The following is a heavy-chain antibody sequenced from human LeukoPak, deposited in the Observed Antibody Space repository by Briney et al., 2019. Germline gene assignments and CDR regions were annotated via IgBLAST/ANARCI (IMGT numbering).Heavy chain of an antibody. CDR2: ISWDGGST. D-gene: IGHD6-19*01. J-gene: IGHJ6*03. CDR3: AKDSSGGYYYYYMDV. Sequence: GVLRLSCAASGFTFDDYAMHWVRQAPGKGLEWVSLISWDGGSTYYADSVKGRFTISRDNSKNSLYLQMNSLRAEDTALYYCAKDSSGGYYYYYMDVWGKGTTVTVSS. V-gene: IGHV3-43D*03. CDR1: GFTFDDYA.